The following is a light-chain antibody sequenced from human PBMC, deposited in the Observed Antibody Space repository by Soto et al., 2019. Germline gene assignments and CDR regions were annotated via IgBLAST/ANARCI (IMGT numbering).Light chain of an antibody. CDR1: QSVSSY. CDR3: QQRSNWTPNT. J-gene: IGKJ2*01. Sequence: EIVLTQSPATLSLSPGERATLSCRASQSVSSYLAWYQQKPGQAPRLLIYDASNRATGIPPRFSGSGSGTDVSLTISSLEPDDFAVYYCQQRSNWTPNTFCQGTKLEIK. V-gene: IGKV3-11*01. CDR2: DAS.